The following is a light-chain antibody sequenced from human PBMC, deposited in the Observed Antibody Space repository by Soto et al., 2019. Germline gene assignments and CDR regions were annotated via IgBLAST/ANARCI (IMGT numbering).Light chain of an antibody. V-gene: IGKV2-29*01. Sequence: DVVTTQSPLYLAVTLGQPSSISARSSQILVYSDGKTYLYWYLQKPGQSPQLVXXEVSSRFSGVPDRFSGIGSGTEFNLTISSLQSEDFGVYYCQQYNNWPSATFGGGTKVDIK. CDR3: QQYNNWPSAT. CDR2: EVS. CDR1: QILVYSDGKTY. J-gene: IGKJ4*01.